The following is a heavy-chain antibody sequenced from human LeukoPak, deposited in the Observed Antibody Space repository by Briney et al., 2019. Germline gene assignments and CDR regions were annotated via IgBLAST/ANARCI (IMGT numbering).Heavy chain of an antibody. Sequence: GGSLRLSCAASGFVFRNYFMSWVRQAPGKGLEWVASIKNDGSERYYVDSVKGRLTISRDNSKNTLYLQMNSLRAEDTAVYYCARSPTSSGWPYYFDYWGQGTLVTVSS. V-gene: IGHV3-7*01. CDR2: IKNDGSER. CDR3: ARSPTSSGWPYYFDY. D-gene: IGHD6-19*01. CDR1: GFVFRNYF. J-gene: IGHJ4*02.